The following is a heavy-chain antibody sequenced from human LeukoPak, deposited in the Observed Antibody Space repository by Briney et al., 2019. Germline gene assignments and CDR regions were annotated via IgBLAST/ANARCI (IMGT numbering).Heavy chain of an antibody. V-gene: IGHV4-31*03. J-gene: IGHJ4*02. CDR2: IYYSGST. CDR3: ARDPGPYSNYVV. D-gene: IGHD4-11*01. Sequence: SQTLSLTCTVSGGSISSGGYYWSWIRQHPGKGLEWIGYIYYSGSTYYNPSLKSRVTISVGTSKNQFSLKLSSVTAADTAVYYCARDPGPYSNYVVWGQGTLVTVSS. CDR1: GGSISSGGYY.